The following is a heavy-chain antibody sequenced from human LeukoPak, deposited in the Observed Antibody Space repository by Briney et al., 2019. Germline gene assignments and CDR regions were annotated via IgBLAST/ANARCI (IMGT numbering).Heavy chain of an antibody. CDR2: IKEDGSER. V-gene: IGHV3-7*03. CDR3: ARYFGDSQGMDV. D-gene: IGHD3-10*01. J-gene: IGHJ6*02. CDR1: AFIFSGHW. Sequence: GGSLRLSCEGSAFIFSGHWMNWVRQTPGKGLEWVASIKEDGSERQYVDSVKGRFSISRDNTKGSLFLQLNSLRAEDTAVYYCARYFGDSQGMDVWGQGTTVTVSS.